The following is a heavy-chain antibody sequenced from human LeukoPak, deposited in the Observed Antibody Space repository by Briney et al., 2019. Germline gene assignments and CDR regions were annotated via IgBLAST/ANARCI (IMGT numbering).Heavy chain of an antibody. CDR1: GSTLNYAW. Sequence: GGSLRLSCAGSGSTLNYAWLNWVRQAPGKGLEWVGRIKSRASGGTTDYAAPVKGRFIVSRDDSKDTVYLQMNSLQTEDTGVYYCTTEKGGCSSTTCYSLEYWGQGTLVTVSS. D-gene: IGHD2-2*01. V-gene: IGHV3-15*01. CDR2: IKSRASGGTT. J-gene: IGHJ4*02. CDR3: TTEKGGCSSTTCYSLEY.